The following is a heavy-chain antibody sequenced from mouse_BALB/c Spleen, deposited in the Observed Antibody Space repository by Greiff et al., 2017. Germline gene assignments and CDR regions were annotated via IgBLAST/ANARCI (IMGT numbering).Heavy chain of an antibody. CDR2: ISSGGGST. CDR3: ARRIVAYYYAMDY. D-gene: IGHD1-3*01. CDR1: GFAFSSYD. Sequence: EVQLVESGGGLVKPGGSLKLSCAASGFAFSSYDMSWVRQTPEKRLEWVAYISSGGGSTYYPDTVKGRFTISRDNAKNTLYLQMSSLKSEDTAMYYCARRIVAYYYAMDYWGQGTSVTVSS. J-gene: IGHJ4*01. V-gene: IGHV5-12-1*01.